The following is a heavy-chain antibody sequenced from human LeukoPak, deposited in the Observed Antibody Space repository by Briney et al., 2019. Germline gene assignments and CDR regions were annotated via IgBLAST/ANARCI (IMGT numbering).Heavy chain of an antibody. D-gene: IGHD3-10*01. Sequence: PSETLSLTCTVSGGSISSRSHYWVWIRQPPGKGLEWLGSIYYSGSTSYNPSLKRRVTISVDTSKNQFSLKLRSVTAADTAVYYCARHPRGLWYFDLWGRGTLVTVSS. CDR2: IYYSGST. CDR3: ARHPRGLWYFDL. V-gene: IGHV4-39*01. CDR1: GGSISSRSHY. J-gene: IGHJ2*01.